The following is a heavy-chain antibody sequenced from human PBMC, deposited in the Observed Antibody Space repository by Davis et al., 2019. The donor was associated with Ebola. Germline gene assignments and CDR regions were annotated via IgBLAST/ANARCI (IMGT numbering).Heavy chain of an antibody. CDR1: GGFFSGYY. CDR3: ARRGRARGMDV. J-gene: IGHJ6*02. CDR2: IYHSGST. Sequence: MPSQTLSLTCALYGGFFSGYYGSCIRQPPGKGLEWIGYIYHSGSTHYNPSLKSRVTISVDRSKNQFSLKLSSVTAADTAVYYCARRGRARGMDVWGQGTTVTVSS. D-gene: IGHD3-10*01. V-gene: IGHV4-34*01.